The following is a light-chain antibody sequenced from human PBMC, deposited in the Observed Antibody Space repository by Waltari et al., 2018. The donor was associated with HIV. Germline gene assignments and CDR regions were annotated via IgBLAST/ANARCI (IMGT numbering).Light chain of an antibody. J-gene: IGLJ3*02. Sequence: SYALTQPPSVTVSPRQTARITCSGDELPKPYAYWYQQKSGQAPMLVIYEDSKRPSGIPDRFSGASSGTMATLTISGAQVEDDADYYYYSACSSSIQGVFGGGTKLTVL. V-gene: IGLV3-10*01. CDR3: YSACSSSIQGV. CDR2: EDS. CDR1: ELPKPY.